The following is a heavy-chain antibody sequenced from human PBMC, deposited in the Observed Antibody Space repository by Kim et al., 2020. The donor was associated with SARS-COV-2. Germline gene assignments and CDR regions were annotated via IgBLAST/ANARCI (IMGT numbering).Heavy chain of an antibody. D-gene: IGHD2-15*01. V-gene: IGHV3-23*05. J-gene: IGHJ4*02. Sequence: GGSLRLSCAASGFTLDSCAMTWVRQAPGKGLEWVSSINRDNDISYYANTVKGRFTISRDNSKNTLYLQMNSLRVEDTAIYFCVKGGPGSPTDYWGQGTLVTVSS. CDR1: GFTLDSCA. CDR3: VKGGPGSPTDY. CDR2: INRDNDIS.